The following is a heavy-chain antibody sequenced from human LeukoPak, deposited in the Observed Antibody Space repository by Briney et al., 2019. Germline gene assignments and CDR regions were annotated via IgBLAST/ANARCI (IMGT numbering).Heavy chain of an antibody. CDR2: IKQDGSEK. J-gene: IGHJ4*02. CDR3: AREGDDFWSGLDY. Sequence: PGGSLRLSCAASGFTFSSYAMSWVRQAPGKGLEWVANIKQDGSEKYYVDSVKGRFTISRDNAKNSLYLQMNSLRAEDTAVYYCAREGDDFWSGLDYWGQGTLVTVSS. V-gene: IGHV3-7*03. D-gene: IGHD3-3*01. CDR1: GFTFSSYA.